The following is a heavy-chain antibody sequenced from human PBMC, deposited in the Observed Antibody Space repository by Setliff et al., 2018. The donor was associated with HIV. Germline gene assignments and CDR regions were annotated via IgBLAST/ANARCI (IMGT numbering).Heavy chain of an antibody. Sequence: ASVKVSCKASGYTFTTYYVHWVRQAPGQGLEWMGILNPSGDSTAYAQQFQGRVTMTRDTSTSTVYMELSSLRSEDTAVYYCARGGYHGFGSYGDYWGQGTLVTVPQ. CDR3: ARGGYHGFGSYGDY. V-gene: IGHV1-46*01. CDR2: LNPSGDST. CDR1: GYTFTTYY. J-gene: IGHJ4*02. D-gene: IGHD3-10*01.